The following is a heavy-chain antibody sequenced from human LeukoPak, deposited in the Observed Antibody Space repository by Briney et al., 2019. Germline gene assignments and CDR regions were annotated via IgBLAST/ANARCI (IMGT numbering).Heavy chain of an antibody. D-gene: IGHD4-23*01. J-gene: IGHJ6*02. V-gene: IGHV3-21*01. Sequence: NPGGSLRLSCAASGFTFSSYSMNWVRQAPGKGLEWVSYISSSSSYIYYADSVKGRFTISRDNAKNSLYLQMNSLRAEDTAVYYCAREFVTTVVPYYGMDVWGQGTTVTVSS. CDR1: GFTFSSYS. CDR2: ISSSSSYI. CDR3: AREFVTTVVPYYGMDV.